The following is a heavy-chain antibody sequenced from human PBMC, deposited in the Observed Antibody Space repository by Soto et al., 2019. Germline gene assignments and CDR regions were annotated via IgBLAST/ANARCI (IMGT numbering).Heavy chain of an antibody. CDR2: FDPEDGET. Sequence: QVQLVQSGAEVKKPGASVKVSCKVSGYTLTELSMHWVRQAPGKGLEWMGGFDPEDGETIYAQKFQGRVTMTEDTSTDTDYMELSSLRSEDTAVYYCATYGGYCTNGVCYGRFVYWGQGTLVTVSS. V-gene: IGHV1-24*01. CDR3: ATYGGYCTNGVCYGRFVY. D-gene: IGHD2-8*01. CDR1: GYTLTELS. J-gene: IGHJ4*02.